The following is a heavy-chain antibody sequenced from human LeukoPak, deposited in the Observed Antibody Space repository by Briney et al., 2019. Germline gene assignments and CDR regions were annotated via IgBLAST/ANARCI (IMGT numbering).Heavy chain of an antibody. V-gene: IGHV4-59*12. D-gene: IGHD6-13*01. CDR3: ARERIRLAAASEEYYYYYYGMDV. Sequence: SETLSLTCTVSGGSISSYYWSWIRQPPGKGLEWVGYIYYSGSTNYNPSLKSRVTISVDTSKNQFSLKLSSVTAADTAVYYCARERIRLAAASEEYYYYYYGMDVWGQGTTVTVSS. CDR1: GGSISSYY. J-gene: IGHJ6*02. CDR2: IYYSGST.